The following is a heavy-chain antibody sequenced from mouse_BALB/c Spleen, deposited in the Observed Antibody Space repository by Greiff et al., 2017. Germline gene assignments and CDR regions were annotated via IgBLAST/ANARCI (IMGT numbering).Heavy chain of an antibody. V-gene: IGHV1S41*01. D-gene: IGHD2-4*01. CDR1: GYTFTSYW. J-gene: IGHJ1*01. CDR2: IAPGSGST. CDR3: ALYYDYGGYFDV. Sequence: DLLKPGASVKLSCKASGYTFTSYWINWIKQRPGQGLEWIGRIAPGSGSTYYNEMFKGKATLTVDTSSSTAYIQLSSLSSEDSAVYFCALYYDYGGYFDVWGAGTTVTVSS.